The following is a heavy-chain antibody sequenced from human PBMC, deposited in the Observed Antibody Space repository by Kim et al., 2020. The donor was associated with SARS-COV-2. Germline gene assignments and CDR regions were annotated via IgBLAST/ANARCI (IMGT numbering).Heavy chain of an antibody. D-gene: IGHD3-10*01. V-gene: IGHV3-30-3*01. CDR2: ISYDGSNK. Sequence: GGSLRLSCAASGFTFSNYAMHWVRQAPGKGLEWVAVISYDGSNKYYADSVKGRFTISRDNSKNTLYLQMNSLRAEDTAVYHCARDPWSRLRGLIYSYYGMDVWGQGTTGTVS. CDR1: GFTFSNYA. CDR3: ARDPWSRLRGLIYSYYGMDV. J-gene: IGHJ6*02.